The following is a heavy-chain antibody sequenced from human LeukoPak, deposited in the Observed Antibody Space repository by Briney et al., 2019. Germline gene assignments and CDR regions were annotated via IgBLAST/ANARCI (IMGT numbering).Heavy chain of an antibody. CDR1: GFTFSNYA. J-gene: IGHJ4*02. Sequence: GESLRLSCAVSGFTFSNYAMNWIRQAPGKGLEWVSSIDVGSYTYYAGSVKGRFTISRDNAKNTLYLQMNSLRAEDTAVYYCAGRRRPFYGVVINWGQGTLVTVSS. CDR3: AGRRRPFYGVVIN. D-gene: IGHD3-3*01. V-gene: IGHV3-21*04. CDR2: IDVGSYT.